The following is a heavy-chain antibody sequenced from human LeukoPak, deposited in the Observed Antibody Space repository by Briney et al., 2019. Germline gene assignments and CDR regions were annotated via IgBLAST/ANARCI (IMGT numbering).Heavy chain of an antibody. Sequence: GGSLRLSCAASGFTFSSYAMSWVRQAPGKGLEWVSAISGSGGSTYYADSVKGRFTISRDNSKNTLYLQMNSLRAEDTAVYYCAKDWGVGSGWYLPHFDYWGQGTLATVSS. CDR3: AKDWGVGSGWYLPHFDY. D-gene: IGHD6-19*01. V-gene: IGHV3-23*01. CDR2: ISGSGGST. J-gene: IGHJ4*02. CDR1: GFTFSSYA.